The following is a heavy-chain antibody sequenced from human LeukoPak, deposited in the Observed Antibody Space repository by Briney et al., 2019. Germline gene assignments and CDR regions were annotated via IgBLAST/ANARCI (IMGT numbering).Heavy chain of an antibody. D-gene: IGHD2-15*01. V-gene: IGHV3-23*01. J-gene: IGHJ4*02. Sequence: GESLRLSCAASGFTFSSYAMSWVRQAPGKGLEWVSAISGSGGTTYYADSVKGRFTISRDDSKNALYLQMNSLRAEDTAVYYCAKDRVRVLPATGGYFDYWGQGTLVTVSS. CDR3: AKDRVRVLPATGGYFDY. CDR1: GFTFSSYA. CDR2: ISGSGGTT.